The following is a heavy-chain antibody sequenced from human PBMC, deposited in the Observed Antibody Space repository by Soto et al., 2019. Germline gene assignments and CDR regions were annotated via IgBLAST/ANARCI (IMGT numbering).Heavy chain of an antibody. D-gene: IGHD6-13*01. CDR1: GGTFSSYA. Sequence: ASVKVSCKASGGTFSSYAISWVRQAPGQGLEWMGGIIPILGTANYAQKLQGRATITADESTSTAYMELSSLRSEDTAVYYCARGKSAAGTGTAFGYWGQGTLVTVSS. CDR3: ARGKSAAGTGTAFGY. J-gene: IGHJ4*02. CDR2: IIPILGTA. V-gene: IGHV1-69*13.